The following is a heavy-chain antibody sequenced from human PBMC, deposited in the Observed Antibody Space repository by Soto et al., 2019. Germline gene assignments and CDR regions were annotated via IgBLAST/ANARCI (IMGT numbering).Heavy chain of an antibody. Sequence: GGSLRLSCAASGFTFSSYAMSWVRQAPGKGLEWVSAISGSGGSTYYADSVKGRFTISRDNAKNSLYLQTNRLRAEGTAVYYCARDSSGSSGSRLYPCVKYLQHWGEGSLVTVSS. CDR3: ARDSSGSSGSRLYPCVKYLQH. CDR2: ISGSGGST. V-gene: IGHV3-23*01. D-gene: IGHD6-19*01. CDR1: GFTFSSYA. J-gene: IGHJ1*01.